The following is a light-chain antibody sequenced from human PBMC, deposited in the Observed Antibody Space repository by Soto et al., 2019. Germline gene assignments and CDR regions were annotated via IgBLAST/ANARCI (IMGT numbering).Light chain of an antibody. CDR1: QDISRA. V-gene: IGKV1-13*02. Sequence: AIQLTQSPSSLSATVGDRVTITCWASQDISRALAWYQQKPGKAPNLLISPASNLQSGVPSRFSGSGSGTDFTLTINGLQPEDFATYWCQQLYGYPLTFGGGSKVEIK. CDR3: QQLYGYPLT. CDR2: PAS. J-gene: IGKJ4*01.